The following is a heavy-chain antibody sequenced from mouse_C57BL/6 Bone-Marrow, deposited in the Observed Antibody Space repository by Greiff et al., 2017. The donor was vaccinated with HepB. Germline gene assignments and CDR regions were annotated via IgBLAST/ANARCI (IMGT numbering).Heavy chain of an antibody. CDR2: IDPENGDT. V-gene: IGHV14-4*01. CDR3: TTNYGSSYGY. Sequence: VQLKQSGAELVRPGASVKLSCTASGFNIKDDYMHWVKQRPEQGLEWIGWIDPENGDTEYASKFQGKATITADTSSNTAYLQLSSLTSEDTAVYYCTTNYGSSYGYWGQGTTLTVSS. D-gene: IGHD1-1*01. J-gene: IGHJ2*01. CDR1: GFNIKDDY.